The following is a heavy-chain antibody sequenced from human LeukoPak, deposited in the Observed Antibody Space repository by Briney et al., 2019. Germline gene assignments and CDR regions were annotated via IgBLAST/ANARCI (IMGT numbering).Heavy chain of an antibody. CDR3: ARRDGSGSVDY. V-gene: IGHV3-7*01. D-gene: IGHD3-10*01. J-gene: IGHJ4*02. CDR2: IKQDGSEK. CDR1: GFTFSSYC. Sequence: GGSLRLSCAASGFTFSSYCMSWVRQAPGKGLEWVANIKQDGSEKYYVDSVKGRFTISRDNAKNSLYLQMNSLRAEDTAVYYCARRDGSGSVDYWGQGTLVTVSS.